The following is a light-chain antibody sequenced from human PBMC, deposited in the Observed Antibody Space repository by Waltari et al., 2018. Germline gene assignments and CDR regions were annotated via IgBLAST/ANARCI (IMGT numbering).Light chain of an antibody. CDR1: PSVSSIA. CDR3: QQYDGTVVT. Sequence: EIVLTQSPGTLSLSPGERATLSCRASPSVSSIALTWYQQKRGQPPRLLIYGVSTRAAGIPDRFSGSGSGTDFTLTISRLEPEDFAVYYCQQYDGTVVTFGGGTKVEI. J-gene: IGKJ4*01. CDR2: GVS. V-gene: IGKV3-20*01.